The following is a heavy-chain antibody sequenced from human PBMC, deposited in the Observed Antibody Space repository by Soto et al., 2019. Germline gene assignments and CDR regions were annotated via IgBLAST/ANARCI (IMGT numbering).Heavy chain of an antibody. CDR2: IYPGDSDT. Sequence: GESLKISCKGSGYSFSRYWIAWVRQTPGKGLEWMGLIYPGDSDTRYSPSFQGQVTISADKSITTAYLQWSSLKASDTAIYYCARDTFSGDSSGPHYWGQGTLVTVSS. V-gene: IGHV5-51*01. D-gene: IGHD3-22*01. CDR1: GYSFSRYW. J-gene: IGHJ4*02. CDR3: ARDTFSGDSSGPHY.